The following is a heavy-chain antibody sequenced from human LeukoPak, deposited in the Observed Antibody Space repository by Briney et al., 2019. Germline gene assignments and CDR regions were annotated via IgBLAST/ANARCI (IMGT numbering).Heavy chain of an antibody. D-gene: IGHD1-26*01. CDR2: IIPIFGTA. V-gene: IGHV1-69*05. CDR1: GGTFSSYA. CDR3: ARSPIVGATTPYFDY. J-gene: IGHJ4*02. Sequence: GASVKVSCKASGGTFSSYAISWVRQAPGQGLEWMGGIIPIFGTANYAQKFQGRVPITTDESTSTAYMELSSLRSEDTAVYYCARSPIVGATTPYFDYWGQGTLVTVSS.